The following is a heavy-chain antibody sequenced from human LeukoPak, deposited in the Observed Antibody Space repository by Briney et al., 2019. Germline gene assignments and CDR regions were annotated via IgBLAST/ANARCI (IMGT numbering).Heavy chain of an antibody. V-gene: IGHV4-61*08. CDR3: ARGGDIVVVPAANDAFDI. D-gene: IGHD2-2*01. J-gene: IGHJ3*02. Sequence: PSQTLSLTCAVSGSAVSSDDHFWSWIRQPPGKGLEWIGYIYYSGSTNYNPSLKSRVTISVDTSKNQFSLKLSSVTAADTAVYYCARGGDIVVVPAANDAFDIWGQGTMVTVSS. CDR1: GSAVSSDDHF. CDR2: IYYSGST.